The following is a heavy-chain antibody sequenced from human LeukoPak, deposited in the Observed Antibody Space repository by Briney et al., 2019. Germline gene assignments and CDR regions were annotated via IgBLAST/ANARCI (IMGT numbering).Heavy chain of an antibody. D-gene: IGHD6-13*01. CDR3: ARGPFSTEPGIAAAGTTLGWFDP. Sequence: PSETLSLTCAVYGGSFSGYYWSWIRQPPGKGLEWIGEINHSGSTNYNPSLKSRVTISVDTSKNQFSLKLSSVTAADTAVYYCARGPFSTEPGIAAAGTTLGWFDPWGQGTLVTVSS. J-gene: IGHJ5*02. V-gene: IGHV4-34*01. CDR1: GGSFSGYY. CDR2: INHSGST.